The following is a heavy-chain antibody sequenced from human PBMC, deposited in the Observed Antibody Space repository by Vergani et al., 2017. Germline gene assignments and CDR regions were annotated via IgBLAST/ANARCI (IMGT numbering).Heavy chain of an antibody. CDR3: ARAALAVIAAAVWCDP. V-gene: IGHV4-61*02. CDR2: IYTSGST. CDR1: GGSISSGSYY. J-gene: IGHJ5*02. D-gene: IGHD6-13*01. Sequence: QVQLQESGPGLVKPSQTLSLTCTVSGGSISSGSYYWSWIRQPAGKGLEWIGRIYTSGSTNYNPSLKSRVTISVDTSKNQFSLKLSSVTAADTAVYYCARAALAVIAAAVWCDPWGQGTLVIVSA.